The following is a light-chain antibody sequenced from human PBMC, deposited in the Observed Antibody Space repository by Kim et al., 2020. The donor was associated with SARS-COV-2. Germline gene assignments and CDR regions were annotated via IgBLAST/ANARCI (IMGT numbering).Light chain of an antibody. Sequence: PGQSITISCTGTSSDVGDYKYVSLYQQHPGKAPQLMISDVSKRPSGVSNRFSGSKSANTASLTISGLQGEDEAVYYCSSYTSSSILFGGGTKLTVL. CDR2: DVS. J-gene: IGLJ2*01. CDR1: SSDVGDYKY. V-gene: IGLV2-14*03. CDR3: SSYTSSSIL.